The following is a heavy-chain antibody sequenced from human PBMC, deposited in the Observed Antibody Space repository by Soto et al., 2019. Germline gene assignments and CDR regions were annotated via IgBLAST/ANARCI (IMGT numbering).Heavy chain of an antibody. D-gene: IGHD6-13*01. CDR3: AREGAIAAAGTPVFDY. CDR2: IYYSGST. V-gene: IGHV4-31*03. J-gene: IGHJ4*02. CDR1: GGSISSGGYY. Sequence: QVQLQESGPGLVKPSQTLSLTCTVSGGSISSGGYYWSWIRQHPGKGLEWIGYIYYSGSTYYNPSLMSRVTISVDTSKNQFSLKLSSVTAADTAVYYCAREGAIAAAGTPVFDYWGQGTLVTVSS.